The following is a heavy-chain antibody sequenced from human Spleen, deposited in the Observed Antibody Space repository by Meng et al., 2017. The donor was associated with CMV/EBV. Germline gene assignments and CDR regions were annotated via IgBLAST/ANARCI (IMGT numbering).Heavy chain of an antibody. V-gene: IGHV4-61*01. D-gene: IGHD3-9*01. Sequence: SETWSSTFIVSGGSFISGSYYWSWIRQPPGKGLEWIGYIYYSVTTIYNPSLKSRVTISVDTSNNQFSLKLSSMTAADTAVYYCASSRKFLTGYYYYYGMDVWGQGTTVTVSS. CDR3: ASSRKFLTGYYYYYGMDV. CDR1: GGSFISGSYY. CDR2: IYYSVTT. J-gene: IGHJ6*02.